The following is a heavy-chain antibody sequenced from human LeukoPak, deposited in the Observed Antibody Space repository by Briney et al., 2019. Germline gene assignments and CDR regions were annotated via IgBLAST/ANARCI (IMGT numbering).Heavy chain of an antibody. CDR2: IFDSGTTNYNPST. Sequence: SETLSLTCAVSGGSIISYFWSWIRQPPGKGPEWIGYIFDSGTTNYNPSTNYNPSLKSRVTVSLDTSKNHFSLKLSSVTAADTAVCARGGVTTIAQYDYRGQGILVTVSS. CDR1: GGSIISYF. J-gene: IGHJ4*02. V-gene: IGHV4-59*01. D-gene: IGHD5-12*01. CDR3: GGVTTIAQYDY.